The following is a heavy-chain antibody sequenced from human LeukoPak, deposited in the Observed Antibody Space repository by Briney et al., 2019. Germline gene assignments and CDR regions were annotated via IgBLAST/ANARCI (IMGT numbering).Heavy chain of an antibody. V-gene: IGHV4-31*03. CDR1: GGSISSGGYY. Sequence: SETLSLTCTVSGGSISSGGYYWSWIRQHPGKGLEWIGYIYYSGSTYYNSSLKSRVTISVDTSKNQFSLKLNSVTAADTAVYYCARGALIAAAGNNWFDPWGQGTLVTVSS. CDR3: ARGALIAAAGNNWFDP. CDR2: IYYSGST. J-gene: IGHJ5*02. D-gene: IGHD6-13*01.